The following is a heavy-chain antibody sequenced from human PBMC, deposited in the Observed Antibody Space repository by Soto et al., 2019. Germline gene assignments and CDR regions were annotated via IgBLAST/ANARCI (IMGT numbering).Heavy chain of an antibody. Sequence: PGGSLRLSCAASGFTFGSYAMNWVRQAPGKGLEGVSVISGSGDSTYYADSVKGRFTISRDNSKNTLYLQMNSLRTEDTAVYYCARRGPGTYFDYWGQGTLVTVSS. V-gene: IGHV3-23*01. CDR2: ISGSGDST. J-gene: IGHJ4*02. CDR1: GFTFGSYA. D-gene: IGHD6-13*01. CDR3: ARRGPGTYFDY.